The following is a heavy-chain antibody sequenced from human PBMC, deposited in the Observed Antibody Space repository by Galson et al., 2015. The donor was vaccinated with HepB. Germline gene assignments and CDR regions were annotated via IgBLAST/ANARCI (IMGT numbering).Heavy chain of an antibody. V-gene: IGHV3-7*05. D-gene: IGHD1-26*01. CDR2: IKEDGSEK. CDR1: GFTFRNYW. CDR3: ATMSGSYGSWAHVVDY. J-gene: IGHJ4*02. Sequence: SLRLSCAASGFTFRNYWMSWVRQAPGKGLEWVANIKEDGSEKYYVDSVKGRFTISRDNAKNSLYLQMNSLRAEDTAVYYCATMSGSYGSWAHVVDYWGQGSLVTVDS.